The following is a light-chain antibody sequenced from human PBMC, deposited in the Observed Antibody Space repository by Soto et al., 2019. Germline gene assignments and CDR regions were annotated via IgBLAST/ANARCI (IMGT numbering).Light chain of an antibody. CDR3: QTWGTGIRV. V-gene: IGLV4-69*01. J-gene: IGLJ2*01. CDR1: SGHRSYA. CDR2: LNSDGSH. Sequence: QSVLTQSPSASASLGASVKLTCTLSSGHRSYAIAWHQQQPEKGPRYLMKLNSDGSHSKGDGIPHRFSGSSSGAERYLTISSLQSEDEADYYCQTWGTGIRVFGGGTKLTVL.